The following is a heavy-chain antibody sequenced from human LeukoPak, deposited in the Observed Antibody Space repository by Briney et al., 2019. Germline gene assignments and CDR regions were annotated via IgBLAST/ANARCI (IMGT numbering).Heavy chain of an antibody. V-gene: IGHV3-23*01. D-gene: IGHD6-13*01. CDR2: ISGTGGST. CDR3: AKLATRAVAGAFDY. J-gene: IGHJ4*01. Sequence: GSLRLSCAASGFTFSSYAMSWVRQAPAKGLEWVSGISGTGGSTNYADSVKGRFTISRDNSKNTLYLQMNSLRAEDTAVYYCAKLATRAVAGAFDYWGHGTLVTVSS. CDR1: GFTFSSYA.